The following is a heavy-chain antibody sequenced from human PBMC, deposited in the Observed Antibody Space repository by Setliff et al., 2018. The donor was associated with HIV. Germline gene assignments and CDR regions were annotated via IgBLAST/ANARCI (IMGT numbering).Heavy chain of an antibody. J-gene: IGHJ4*02. D-gene: IGHD1-1*01. CDR3: AREAHSAWNRGAVATLYFGY. CDR1: EYSFTGYF. CDR2: INPRGDIT. V-gene: IGHV1-46*01. Sequence: ASVKVSCKASEYSFTGYFVHWVRQAPGQGLEWMGIINPRGDITAYAQIFQGRVTLTRDTSTNTVYMELSSLRSEDTAVYYCAREAHSAWNRGAVATLYFGYWGQGTLVTVSS.